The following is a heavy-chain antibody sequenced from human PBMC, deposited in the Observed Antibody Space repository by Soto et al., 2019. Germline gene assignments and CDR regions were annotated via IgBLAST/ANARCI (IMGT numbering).Heavy chain of an antibody. V-gene: IGHV5-10-1*01. CDR2: IDPSDSYT. D-gene: IGHD6-6*01. Sequence: LKISCKGSGYSFTSYWISWVRQMPGKGLEWMGRIDPSDSYTNYSPSFQGHVTISADKSVSTAYLQWSSLKASDTAMYYCARHSSSPRYYYGMDVWGQGTTVTVSS. CDR3: ARHSSSPRYYYGMDV. J-gene: IGHJ6*02. CDR1: GYSFTSYW.